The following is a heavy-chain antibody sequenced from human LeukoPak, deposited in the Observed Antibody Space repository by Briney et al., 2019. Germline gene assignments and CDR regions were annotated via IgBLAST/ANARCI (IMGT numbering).Heavy chain of an antibody. CDR3: ARRHKAYCSSTGCYRLAFDY. V-gene: IGHV4-34*01. Sequence: SETLSLTCAVYGGSFSGYYWSWIRQPPGKGLEWIGEINHSGSTNYNPSLKSRVTISVDTSKNQFSLKLSSVTAADTAVYYCARRHKAYCSSTGCYRLAFDYWGQGTLVTVSS. J-gene: IGHJ4*02. D-gene: IGHD2-2*01. CDR1: GGSFSGYY. CDR2: INHSGST.